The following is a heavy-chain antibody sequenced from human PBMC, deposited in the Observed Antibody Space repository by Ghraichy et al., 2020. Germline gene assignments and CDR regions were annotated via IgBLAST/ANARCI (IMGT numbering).Heavy chain of an antibody. Sequence: SETLSLTCTVSGGSISSGTYYWSWIRQPAGKGLEWIGRIYTSGSTNYNPSLKSRVTISVDASKNQFSLKLSSVTAADTAVYYCARDFLDCLDYWGQGTLVTVSS. J-gene: IGHJ4*02. V-gene: IGHV4-61*02. CDR2: IYTSGST. CDR1: GGSISSGTYY. CDR3: ARDFLDCLDY. D-gene: IGHD3/OR15-3a*01.